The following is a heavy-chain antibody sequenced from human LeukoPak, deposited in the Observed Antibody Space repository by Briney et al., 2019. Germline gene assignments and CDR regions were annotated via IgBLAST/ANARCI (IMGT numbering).Heavy chain of an antibody. V-gene: IGHV1-2*02. J-gene: IGHJ5*02. CDR2: VNPNNGGT. Sequence: ASVKVSCKASGYTFTGYYMHWVRQAPGRGLEWMGWVNPNNGGTNYAQKFQGRVTLTSDTSIGTAYMEMISLTSDDTAIYYCARLGRQDTAMAWGQGTLVTVSS. D-gene: IGHD5-18*01. CDR1: GYTFTGYY. CDR3: ARLGRQDTAMA.